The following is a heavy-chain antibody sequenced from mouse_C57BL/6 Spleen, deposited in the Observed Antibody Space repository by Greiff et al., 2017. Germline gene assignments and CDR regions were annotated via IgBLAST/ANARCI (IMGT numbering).Heavy chain of an antibody. CDR3: ARGLLRDPFAY. V-gene: IGHV1-80*01. Sequence: QVHVKQSGAELVKPGASVKISCKASGYAFSSYWMNWVKQRPGKGLEWIGQIYPGDGDTNYNGKFKGKATLTADKSSSTAYMQLSSLTSEDSAVYCCARGLLRDPFAYWGQGTLVTVSA. CDR1: GYAFSSYW. J-gene: IGHJ3*01. CDR2: IYPGDGDT. D-gene: IGHD1-1*01.